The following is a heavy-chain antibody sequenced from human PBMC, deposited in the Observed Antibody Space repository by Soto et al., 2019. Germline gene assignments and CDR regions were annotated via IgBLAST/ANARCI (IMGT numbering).Heavy chain of an antibody. Sequence: QVQLQESGPGLVKPSETLSLTCTVSGGSISSYYWSWIRQPPGKGLEWIGYIYYSGSTNYNPSLKCRVTTSVASYKNQFSLKPSSVTAADTAVYYCARHVRTGIVVVTANWYFDLWGRGTLVTVSS. V-gene: IGHV4-59*08. CDR3: ARHVRTGIVVVTANWYFDL. D-gene: IGHD2-21*02. CDR2: IYYSGST. J-gene: IGHJ2*01. CDR1: GGSISSYY.